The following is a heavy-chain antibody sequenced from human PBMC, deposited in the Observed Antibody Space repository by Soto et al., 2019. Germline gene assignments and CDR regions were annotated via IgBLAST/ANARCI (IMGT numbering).Heavy chain of an antibody. Sequence: SETLSLTCTVSGGSISSYYWSWIRQPPGKGLEWIGYIYYSGSTNYNPSLKSRVTISVDTSKNQFSLKLSSVTAADTAVYYCARGIQLWSHFDYWGQGTLVTVSS. V-gene: IGHV4-59*08. CDR2: IYYSGST. CDR3: ARGIQLWSHFDY. D-gene: IGHD5-18*01. J-gene: IGHJ4*02. CDR1: GGSISSYY.